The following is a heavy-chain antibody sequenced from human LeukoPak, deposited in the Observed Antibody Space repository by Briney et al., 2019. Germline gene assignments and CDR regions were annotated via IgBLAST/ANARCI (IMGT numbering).Heavy chain of an antibody. CDR3: AREQIYGGSSFDY. Sequence: PGGSLRLSCAASGFTFSSYEMNWVRQAPGKGLEWVSYISSSGSTIYYADSVKGRFTISRDNAKNSLYLQMNSLRAGDTAVYYCAREQIYGGSSFDYWGQGTLVTVSS. CDR1: GFTFSSYE. CDR2: ISSSGSTI. J-gene: IGHJ4*02. V-gene: IGHV3-48*03. D-gene: IGHD4-23*01.